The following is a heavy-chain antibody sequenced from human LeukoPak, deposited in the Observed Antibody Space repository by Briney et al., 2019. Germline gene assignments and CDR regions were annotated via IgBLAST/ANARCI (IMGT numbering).Heavy chain of an antibody. Sequence: SSETLSLTCAVYGGSFSGYYWSWIRQPPGKGLEWIGEINHSGSTNYNPSLKSRVTISVDTSKNQFSLKLSSVTAADTAIYYCARETSWRYFDYWGQGILVTVSS. D-gene: IGHD5-24*01. V-gene: IGHV4-34*01. J-gene: IGHJ4*02. CDR3: ARETSWRYFDY. CDR2: INHSGST. CDR1: GGSFSGYY.